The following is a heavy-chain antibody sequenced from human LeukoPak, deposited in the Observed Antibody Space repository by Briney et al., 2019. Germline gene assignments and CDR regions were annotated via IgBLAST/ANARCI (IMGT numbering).Heavy chain of an antibody. CDR2: ISLDGST. CDR1: GGSFSGYF. Sequence: PSETLSLTCAVYGGSFSGYFWIWVRQPPGKGLEWIGEISLDGSTTYNPSLKSRVTISVDTSKTQFSLKLTSVAAADTAVYYCVRRRKSNDNWGQGTLVTASS. D-gene: IGHD1-14*01. CDR3: VRRRKSNDN. J-gene: IGHJ4*02. V-gene: IGHV4-34*01.